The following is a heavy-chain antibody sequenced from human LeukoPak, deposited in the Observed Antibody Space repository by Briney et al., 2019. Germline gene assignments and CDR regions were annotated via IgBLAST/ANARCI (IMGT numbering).Heavy chain of an antibody. CDR3: AKAQKYYYDSSDY. CDR2: INDGGDNT. D-gene: IGHD3-22*01. Sequence: GGSLRLSCAASRFTFSKYAMNWVRQAPGKGLEWVSTINDGGDNTYYADSVKGRFTISRDNSKNTLYLQMNSLRADDTAVYYCAKAQKYYYDSSDYWGQGALVTVSS. CDR1: RFTFSKYA. J-gene: IGHJ4*02. V-gene: IGHV3-23*01.